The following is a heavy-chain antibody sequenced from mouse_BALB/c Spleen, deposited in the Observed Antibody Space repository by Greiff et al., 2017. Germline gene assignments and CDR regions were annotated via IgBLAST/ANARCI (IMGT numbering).Heavy chain of an antibody. J-gene: IGHJ4*01. V-gene: IGHV5-6-3*01. CDR3: ARDGYYGRGAMDY. CDR1: GFTFSSYG. Sequence: EVQVVESGGDLVKPGGSLKLSCAASGFTFSSYGMSWVRQTPDKRLELVATINSNGGSTYYPDSVKGRFTISRDNAKNTLYLQMSSLKSEDTAMYYCARDGYYGRGAMDYWGQGTSVTVSS. CDR2: INSNGGST. D-gene: IGHD1-1*01.